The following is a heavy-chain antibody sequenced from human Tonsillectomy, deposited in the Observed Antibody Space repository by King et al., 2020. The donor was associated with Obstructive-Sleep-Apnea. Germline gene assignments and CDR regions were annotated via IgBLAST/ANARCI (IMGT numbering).Heavy chain of an antibody. V-gene: IGHV3-48*04. CDR2: ISSSSITT. Sequence: VQLVESGGGLVQPGGSLRLSCAASGFTFSSYSMNWVRQAPGKGLDWGSYISSSSITTYYADAVKGRFTISIDNAKNSLYLQMNSLRAEDTAVYYCARGSPRDYFDYWGQGTLVTVSS. J-gene: IGHJ4*02. D-gene: IGHD5-24*01. CDR3: ARGSPRDYFDY. CDR1: GFTFSSYS.